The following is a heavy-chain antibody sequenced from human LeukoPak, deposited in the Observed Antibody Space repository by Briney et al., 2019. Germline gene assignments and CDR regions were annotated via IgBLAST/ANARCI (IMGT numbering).Heavy chain of an antibody. D-gene: IGHD3-9*01. V-gene: IGHV3-23*01. Sequence: PGGSLRLSCAASGFSFSNYPMTWVRQAPGKGLEWVSGISGSGVTTYYADSVKGRFTISRDNAKKTLYLQMDSLRVEDTAVYYCARWGMDLLTGYYMRGDFDYWGQGTLVTVSS. J-gene: IGHJ4*02. CDR2: ISGSGVTT. CDR3: ARWGMDLLTGYYMRGDFDY. CDR1: GFSFSNYP.